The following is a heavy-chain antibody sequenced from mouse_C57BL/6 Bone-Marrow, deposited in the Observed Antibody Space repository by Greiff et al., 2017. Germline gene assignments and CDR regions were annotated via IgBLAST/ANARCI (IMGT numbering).Heavy chain of an antibody. J-gene: IGHJ2*01. D-gene: IGHD1-1*01. CDR1: GYAFTNYL. CDR3: ARGNGRGDY. V-gene: IGHV1-54*01. Sequence: QVQLQQSGAELVRPGTSVKVSCKASGYAFTNYLIEWVKQRPGQGLEWIGVINPGSGGTNYNEKFKGKATLTADKSSSPAYMQLSSLTSEDSAVYCCARGNGRGDYWGQGTTLTVYS. CDR2: INPGSGGT.